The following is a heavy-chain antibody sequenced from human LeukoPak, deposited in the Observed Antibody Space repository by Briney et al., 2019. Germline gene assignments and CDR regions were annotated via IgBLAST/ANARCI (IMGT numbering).Heavy chain of an antibody. CDR2: IIPIFGTA. V-gene: IGHV1-69*13. Sequence: SVKVSCKASGGTFSSYAISWVRQAPGQGLEWRGGIIPIFGTANYAQKFQGRVTITADESTSTAYMELSSLRSADTAVYYCARFSQYSDSTYHDLDYWGQGTLVSVSS. CDR1: GGTFSSYA. D-gene: IGHD3-22*01. J-gene: IGHJ4*02. CDR3: ARFSQYSDSTYHDLDY.